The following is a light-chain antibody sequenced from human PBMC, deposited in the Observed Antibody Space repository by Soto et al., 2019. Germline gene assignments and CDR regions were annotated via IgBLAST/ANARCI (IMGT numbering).Light chain of an antibody. J-gene: IGLJ1*01. CDR3: SSYAGSNNFV. CDR2: DVS. CDR1: SSYVGGYNY. V-gene: IGLV2-11*01. Sequence: HSVLTQPRSVSGSPGQSVTISCTGTSSYVGGYNYVSWYQQHPGKAPKLMIYDVSKRPSGVPDRFSGSKSGNTASLTISGLQAEDEADYYCSSYAGSNNFVFGSGTKVTVL.